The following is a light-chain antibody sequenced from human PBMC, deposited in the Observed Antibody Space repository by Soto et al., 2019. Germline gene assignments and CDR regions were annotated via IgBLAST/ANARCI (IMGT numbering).Light chain of an antibody. J-gene: IGKJ1*01. CDR3: QQYGSSPWT. CDR1: QSASSSY. CDR2: GAS. V-gene: IGKV3-20*01. Sequence: TVLTQAPGTLSLSPGQRSTLSCRSIQSASSSYLAWYQQKPGEDARLLIYGASSRATGIPDRFSGSGSGTDLNPTISRMEPEDFAVYSSQQYGSSPWTFRQGTKVDIK.